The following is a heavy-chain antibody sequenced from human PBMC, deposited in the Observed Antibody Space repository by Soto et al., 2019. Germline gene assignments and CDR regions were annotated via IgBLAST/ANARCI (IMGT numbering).Heavy chain of an antibody. CDR2: IRSKAYGGTT. CDR1: GFTFGDYA. CDR3: TRAIFGVVIYGMDV. V-gene: IGHV3-49*03. Sequence: AGGSLRLSCTASGFTFGDYAMSWLRQAPGKGLEWVGFIRSKAYGGTTEYAASVKGRFTISRDDSKSIAYLQMNSLKTEDTAVYYCTRAIFGVVIYGMDVWGQGTTVTVSS. J-gene: IGHJ6*02. D-gene: IGHD3-3*01.